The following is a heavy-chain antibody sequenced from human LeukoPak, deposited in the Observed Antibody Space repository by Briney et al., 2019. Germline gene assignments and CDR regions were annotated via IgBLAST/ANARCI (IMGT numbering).Heavy chain of an antibody. J-gene: IGHJ4*02. D-gene: IGHD3-10*01. V-gene: IGHV1-2*02. Sequence: GASVKVSCKASGYIFIDSYLHWVRQAPGRGLEWLGWISPNSGDTYYAPKFQGKITLTRDTSVSTAYMDVRSLRSDDTAVYYCARSPTRDYGSGSYYNRAPFDYWGQGTLVTVSS. CDR3: ARSPTRDYGSGSYYNRAPFDY. CDR2: ISPNSGDT. CDR1: GYIFIDSY.